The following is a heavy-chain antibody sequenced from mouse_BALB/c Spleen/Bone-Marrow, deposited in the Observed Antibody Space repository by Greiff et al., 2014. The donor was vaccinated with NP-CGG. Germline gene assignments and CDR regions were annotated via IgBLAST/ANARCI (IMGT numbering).Heavy chain of an antibody. CDR3: GNYCAMDY. CDR1: GYTFSSYW. CDR2: ILPGSGST. Sequence: VQLVESGAELMKPGASVKISCKATGYTFSSYWIEWVKQRPGHGLEWIGEILPGSGSTNYNEKFKGKATFTADTSSNTAYMQLSSLTSEDSAVYYCGNYCAMDYWGQGTSVTVSS. V-gene: IGHV1-9*01. J-gene: IGHJ4*01.